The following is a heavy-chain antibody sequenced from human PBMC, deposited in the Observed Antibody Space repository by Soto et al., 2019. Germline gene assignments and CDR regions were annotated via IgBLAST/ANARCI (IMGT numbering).Heavy chain of an antibody. CDR1: GFTFSSYG. J-gene: IGHJ4*02. CDR2: IWYDGSNK. V-gene: IGHV3-33*01. D-gene: IGHD3-10*01. Sequence: GGSLRLSCAASGFTFSSYGMHWVRRAPGKGLEWVAVIWYDGSNKYYADSVKGRFTISRDNSKNTLYLQMNSLRAEDTAVYYCARGDTTARGGFDYWCPGTLVTVSS. CDR3: ARGDTTARGGFDY.